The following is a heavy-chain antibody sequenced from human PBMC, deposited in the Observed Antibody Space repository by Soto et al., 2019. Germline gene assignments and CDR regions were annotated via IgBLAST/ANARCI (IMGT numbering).Heavy chain of an antibody. J-gene: IGHJ3*02. CDR2: IYPGDSDT. V-gene: IGHV5-51*01. CDR3: ARHVESGYSYGLNDAFEI. CDR1: VYSFTSYW. Sequence: GESLKISCKGSVYSFTSYWITWLRQMPGKGLEWMGLIYPGDSDTRYSPSFQCQVTISADKSIDTAYLQWRSLKASDTAMYYCARHVESGYSYGLNDAFEIWGQGTMVTVSS. D-gene: IGHD5-18*01.